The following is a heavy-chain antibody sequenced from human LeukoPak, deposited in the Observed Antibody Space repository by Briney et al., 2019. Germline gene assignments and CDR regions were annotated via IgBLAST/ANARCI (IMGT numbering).Heavy chain of an antibody. Sequence: GSLRLSCAASGFTFSGSAMHWVRQASGKGLEWVGRIRSKANSYATAYAASVKGGFTISRDDSKNTAYPQMNSLKTEDTAVYYCTLYGDYEAYWGQGTLVTVSS. CDR3: TLYGDYEAY. V-gene: IGHV3-73*01. CDR2: IRSKANSYAT. D-gene: IGHD4-17*01. CDR1: GFTFSGSA. J-gene: IGHJ4*02.